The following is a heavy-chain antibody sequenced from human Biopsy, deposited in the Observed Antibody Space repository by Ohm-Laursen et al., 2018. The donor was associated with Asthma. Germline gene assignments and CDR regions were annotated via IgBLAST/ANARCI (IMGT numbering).Heavy chain of an antibody. CDR1: GFILGDFE. Sequence: SLRLSCAASGFILGDFELHWVRQAPGKGLAWVAGISLEGRKTTDAEAVRGRFSISRDNLRKTLYLQMTSLRLEDTAVYYCAAGPYDGTLTGNQYFEYWGRGSLITVSS. CDR2: ISLEGRKT. D-gene: IGHD3-9*01. J-gene: IGHJ4*02. V-gene: IGHV3-30*04. CDR3: AAGPYDGTLTGNQYFEY.